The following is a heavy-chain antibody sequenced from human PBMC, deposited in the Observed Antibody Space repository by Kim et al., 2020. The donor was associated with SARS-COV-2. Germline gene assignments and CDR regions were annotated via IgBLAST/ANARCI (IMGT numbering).Heavy chain of an antibody. CDR3: WSISGSSFS. D-gene: IGHD1-26*01. Sequence: GGSLRLSCAASGFTFSSYEMNWVRQAPGKGLEWVSYISSSGSTIYYSDSVKGRFTISRENAKNSLFLQMNSLRAEDTAVYYCWSISGSSFSWGQGTLV. V-gene: IGHV3-48*03. CDR1: GFTFSSYE. CDR2: ISSSGSTI. J-gene: IGHJ1*01.